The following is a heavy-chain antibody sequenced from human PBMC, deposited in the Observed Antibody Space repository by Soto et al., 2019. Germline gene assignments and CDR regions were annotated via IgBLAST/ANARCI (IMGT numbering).Heavy chain of an antibody. J-gene: IGHJ4*02. CDR2: IDHSGIT. Sequence: TLSLTCAVSGASFSGFYWSWIRQSPGKGLEWIGEIDHSGITNHNTALKSRATMSVDTSKNQFSLKLRSVTAADTAVYYCARGVSVTLAVQGGAPDKNYFDSWSQGTLVTVSS. CDR1: GASFSGFY. V-gene: IGHV4-34*04. CDR3: ARGVSVTLAVQGGAPDKNYFDS. D-gene: IGHD1-26*01.